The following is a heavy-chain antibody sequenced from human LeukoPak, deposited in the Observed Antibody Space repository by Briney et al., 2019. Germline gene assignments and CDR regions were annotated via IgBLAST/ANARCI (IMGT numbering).Heavy chain of an antibody. CDR3: ARDLGQYYDTSDNWFDP. CDR1: GFTFSNYW. D-gene: IGHD3-22*01. J-gene: IGHJ5*02. V-gene: IGHV3-74*01. CDR2: INSDGINT. Sequence: PGGSLRLSCAASGFTFSNYWMHWVRQAPGKGLVWVSRINSDGINTSHADSVKGRFTISRDNAKNTLNLQMNSLRAEDTAVYYCARDLGQYYDTSDNWFDPWGQGTLVTVSS.